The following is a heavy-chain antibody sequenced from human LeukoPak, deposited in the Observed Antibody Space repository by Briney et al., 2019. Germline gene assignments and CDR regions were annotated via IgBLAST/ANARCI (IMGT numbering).Heavy chain of an antibody. D-gene: IGHD3-9*01. CDR2: TYYRSKWYN. CDR1: GDSVSSNNGA. V-gene: IGHV6-1*01. CDR3: ARDVGTAGWHTFDY. Sequence: SQTLSLTCAISGDSVSSNNGAWNWIRQSPSRGLEWLGRTYYRSKWYNDYAGSLISRITISPDTSKNQFSLQLYSVTPEDTAVYYCARDVGTAGWHTFDYWGQGTLVTVSS. J-gene: IGHJ4*02.